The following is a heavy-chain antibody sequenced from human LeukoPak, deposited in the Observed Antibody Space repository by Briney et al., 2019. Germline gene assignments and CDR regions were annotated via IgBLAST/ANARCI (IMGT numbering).Heavy chain of an antibody. D-gene: IGHD1-14*01. CDR1: GGSFSGYY. Sequence: SETLSLTCAVYGGSFSGYYWSWIRQPPGKGLEWIGEINHSGSTNYNPSLKSRVTISVDKSKNQFSLRLSSVTAADTAVYYCARLSYHGVDWGQGTLVTVSS. J-gene: IGHJ4*02. V-gene: IGHV4-34*01. CDR2: INHSGST. CDR3: ARLSYHGVD.